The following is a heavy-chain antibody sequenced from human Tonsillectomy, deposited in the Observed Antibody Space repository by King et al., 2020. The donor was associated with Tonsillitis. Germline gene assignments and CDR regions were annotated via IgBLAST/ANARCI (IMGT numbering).Heavy chain of an antibody. Sequence: LQLQESGPGLVKPSQTLSLTCTVSGGSISSGDDYWSWIRQTPGKGLEWIGYIYYSGSTYYNPSLKSRVTISVDTSKTQFSLKLSSVTAADTAVYYCARAPPTVAVAGTRYYHYYGMDVWGQGTTVTVSS. CDR3: ARAPPTVAVAGTRYYHYYGMDV. J-gene: IGHJ6*02. CDR1: GGSISSGDDY. V-gene: IGHV4-30-4*01. D-gene: IGHD6-19*01. CDR2: IYYSGST.